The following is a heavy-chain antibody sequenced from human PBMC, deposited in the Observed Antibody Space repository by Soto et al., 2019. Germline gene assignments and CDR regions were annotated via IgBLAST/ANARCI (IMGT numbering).Heavy chain of an antibody. Sequence: SETLSLTCAVYGGSFSGYYWSWIRQPPGKGLEWIGEINHSGSTNYNPSLKSRVTISVDTSKNQFSLKLSSVTAADTAVYYCARAVRAASHCYDYWGQGTLVTVSS. D-gene: IGHD2-2*01. J-gene: IGHJ4*02. CDR1: GGSFSGYY. CDR3: ARAVRAASHCYDY. CDR2: INHSGST. V-gene: IGHV4-34*01.